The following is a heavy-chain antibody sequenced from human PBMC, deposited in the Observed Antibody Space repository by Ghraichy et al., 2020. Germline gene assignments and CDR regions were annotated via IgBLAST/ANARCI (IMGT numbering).Heavy chain of an antibody. V-gene: IGHV3-33*01. Sequence: GGSLRLSCAASGFTFSSYGMHWVRQAPGKGLEWVAVIWYDGSNKYYADSVKGRFTISRDNSKNTLYLQMNSLRAEDTAVYYCARDFFLEREIVGRGAHCSGGSCYYSKGFDPWGQGTLVTVSS. CDR1: GFTFSSYG. CDR2: IWYDGSNK. J-gene: IGHJ5*02. CDR3: ARDFFLEREIVGRGAHCSGGSCYYSKGFDP. D-gene: IGHD2-15*01.